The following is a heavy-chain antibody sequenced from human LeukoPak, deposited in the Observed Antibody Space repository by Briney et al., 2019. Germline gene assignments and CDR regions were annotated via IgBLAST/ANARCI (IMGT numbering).Heavy chain of an antibody. CDR3: AKGESSYYDSSGYYGSYDY. CDR1: GFTFDDYT. Sequence: GGSLRLSCAAPGFTFDDYTMHWVRQAPGRGLEWVSLISWDSGNTYYADSVKGRFTISRDNSKNSLYLQMNSLRTEDTALYYCAKGESSYYDSSGYYGSYDYWGQGTLVTVSS. J-gene: IGHJ4*02. D-gene: IGHD3-22*01. V-gene: IGHV3-43*01. CDR2: ISWDSGNT.